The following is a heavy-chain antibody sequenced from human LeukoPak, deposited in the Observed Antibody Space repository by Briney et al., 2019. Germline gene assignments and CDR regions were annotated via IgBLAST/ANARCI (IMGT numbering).Heavy chain of an antibody. CDR2: ISGSGGST. Sequence: PGGSLRLSCAASGFTFSSYAMSWVRQAPGKGLEWVSAISGSGGSTYYADSVKGRFTISRDKSKNTLYLQMNSLRAEDTAVYYCALRGYYYYGMDVWGQGTTVTVSS. CDR3: ALRGYYYYGMDV. V-gene: IGHV3-23*01. J-gene: IGHJ6*02. CDR1: GFTFSSYA.